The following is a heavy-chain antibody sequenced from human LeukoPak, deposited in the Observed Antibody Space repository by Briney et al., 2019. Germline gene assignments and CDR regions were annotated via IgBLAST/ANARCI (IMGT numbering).Heavy chain of an antibody. Sequence: ASVKVSYKASGYTFTSCDLNGVRQATGQRLEWMEWMNPNSGNTGYGQSFQGRITMTRDISIGTAYMELSNLTSEDAAIYYCRRGSSGRRDNWGQGTLVTVSA. J-gene: IGHJ4*02. V-gene: IGHV1-8*01. CDR1: GYTFTSCD. CDR3: RRGSSGRRDN. CDR2: MNPNSGNT. D-gene: IGHD6-19*01.